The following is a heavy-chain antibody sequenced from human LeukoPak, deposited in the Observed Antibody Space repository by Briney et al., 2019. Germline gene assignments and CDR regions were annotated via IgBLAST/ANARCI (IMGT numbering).Heavy chain of an antibody. CDR3: ARGRLRWPSDGLDI. J-gene: IGHJ3*02. Sequence: ASVKVSCKASGNVFSGYFIHWVRQAPGQGLEWMAWINPNTGGTNSAQKFQGRVTMTRDTSINTAYVDLSGLTPADTAVYYCARGRLRWPSDGLDIWGQGTMVIVSS. CDR2: INPNTGGT. V-gene: IGHV1-2*02. D-gene: IGHD4-23*01. CDR1: GNVFSGYF.